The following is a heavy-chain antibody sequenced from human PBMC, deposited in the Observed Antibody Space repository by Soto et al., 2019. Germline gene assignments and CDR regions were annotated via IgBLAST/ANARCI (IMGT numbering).Heavy chain of an antibody. CDR3: ARDEMSGGNIVF. CDR2: ISSTSNAI. J-gene: IGHJ4*02. Sequence: EVQLLESGGGLVQPGGSLRLSCAASGFTFSSYVMSWVRQAPGKGLEWVAYISSTSNAIHYTDSVRGRFTISRDNAKNSLYLRMNSLRDEDTAVYYCARDEMSGGNIVFWGQGSQVAVSS. CDR1: GFTFSSYV. V-gene: IGHV3-48*02. D-gene: IGHD2-15*01.